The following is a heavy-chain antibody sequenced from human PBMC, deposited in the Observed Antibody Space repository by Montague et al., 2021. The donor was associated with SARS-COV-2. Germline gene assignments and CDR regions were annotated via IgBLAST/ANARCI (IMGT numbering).Heavy chain of an antibody. CDR1: GGSISSSNW. D-gene: IGHD6-13*01. V-gene: IGHV4-4*02. Sequence: SETLSLTCAVSGGSISSSNWWSWVRQPPGKGLGWIGGIYHSGSTNYTPSLTSRVTISVNKSKNEFSLQLGSVTAADPAVYYCARDRRSWFPPYYYGMDVWGKGTTVTVSS. CDR3: ARDRRSWFPPYYYGMDV. CDR2: IYHSGST. J-gene: IGHJ6*04.